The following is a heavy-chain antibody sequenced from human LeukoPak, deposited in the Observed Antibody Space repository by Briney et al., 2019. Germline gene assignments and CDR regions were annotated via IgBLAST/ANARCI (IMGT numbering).Heavy chain of an antibody. CDR3: ARLSSGYADLSWEFDY. Sequence: LETLSLTCAVYGGSFSGYYWSWIRQPPGKGLEWIGEINHSGSTNYNPSLKSRVTISVDTSKNQFSLKLSSVTAADTAVYYCARLSSGYADLSWEFDYWGQGTLVTVSS. CDR2: INHSGST. V-gene: IGHV4-34*01. J-gene: IGHJ4*02. CDR1: GGSFSGYY. D-gene: IGHD3-3*01.